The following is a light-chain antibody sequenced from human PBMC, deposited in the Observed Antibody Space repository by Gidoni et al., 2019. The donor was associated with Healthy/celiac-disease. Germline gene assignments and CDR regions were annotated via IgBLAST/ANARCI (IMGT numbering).Light chain of an antibody. V-gene: IGKV1-5*03. CDR3: QQSNSGIT. J-gene: IGKJ5*01. Sequence: DIQMTQSPSTLSASVGDRVTITCLASQSISSWLAWYQQKPGKAPKLLIYKASSLESGVPSRFSGSGSGTEFTLTISSLQPDDFATYYCQQSNSGITFGQGTRLEIK. CDR2: KAS. CDR1: QSISSW.